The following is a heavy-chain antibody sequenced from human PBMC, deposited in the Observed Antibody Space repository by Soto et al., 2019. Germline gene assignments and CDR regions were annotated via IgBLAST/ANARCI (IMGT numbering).Heavy chain of an antibody. J-gene: IGHJ4*02. CDR1: GFTFDEYA. CDR2: ITWNSGSK. V-gene: IGHV3-9*01. CDR3: TTTYPYDDSRVLAY. D-gene: IGHD3-3*01. Sequence: EVQLVESGGGLVQPGRSLRLSCAASGFTFDEYAMHWVRQPPGKGLEWVSGITWNSGSKDYADSVKGRFTISRDNRKNSLYLPMNSRRGEDTALYYCTTTYPYDDSRVLAYWGQGTLVTVSS.